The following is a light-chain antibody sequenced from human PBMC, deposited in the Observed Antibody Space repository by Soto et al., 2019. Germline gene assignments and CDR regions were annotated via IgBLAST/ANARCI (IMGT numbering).Light chain of an antibody. CDR1: QGISSY. CDR2: AAS. CDR3: QQLNTYPLT. V-gene: IGKV1-9*01. J-gene: IGKJ4*01. Sequence: IHLTQSPYFLSSSARGRVTITCRASQGISSYLAWYQQKPGKAPKVLIYAASTLQSGVPSRFSGSGSGTEFTLTISSLQPEDFATYYCQQLNTYPLTFGGGTKVDIK.